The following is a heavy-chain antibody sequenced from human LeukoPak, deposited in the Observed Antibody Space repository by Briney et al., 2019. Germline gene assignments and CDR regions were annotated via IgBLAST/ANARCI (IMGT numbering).Heavy chain of an antibody. CDR1: GFNFTSYG. Sequence: PGRSLRLSCAASGFNFTSYGMHWVRQAPGKRLEWVAVIWYDGSSEYYADSVKGRFTISRDNSINTLYLQMNSLGVGDTAVYYCARYSSTSNYYYGMDVWGQGTTVTVSS. D-gene: IGHD6-19*01. V-gene: IGHV3-33*01. CDR2: IWYDGSSE. J-gene: IGHJ6*02. CDR3: ARYSSTSNYYYGMDV.